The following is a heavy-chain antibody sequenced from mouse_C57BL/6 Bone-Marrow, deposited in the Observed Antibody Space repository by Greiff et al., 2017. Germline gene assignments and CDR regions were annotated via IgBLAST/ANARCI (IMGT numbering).Heavy chain of an antibody. CDR3: ARKAGYFDY. CDR2: INPGSGGT. D-gene: IGHD3-2*02. Sequence: QVQLQQSGAELVRPGTSVKVSCKASGYAFTNYLIEWVKQRPGQGLEWIGVINPGSGGTNYNEKFKGKATLTADKSARTAYMQPSSLTSDDSAVYYCARKAGYFDYWGQGTTLTVSS. J-gene: IGHJ2*01. V-gene: IGHV1-54*01. CDR1: GYAFTNYL.